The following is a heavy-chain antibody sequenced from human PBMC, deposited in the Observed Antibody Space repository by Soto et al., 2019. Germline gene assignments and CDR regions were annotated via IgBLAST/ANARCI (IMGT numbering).Heavy chain of an antibody. CDR1: GLSFGDDA. V-gene: IGHV3-30-3*01. J-gene: IGHJ6*02. CDR2: ITYDGSSK. Sequence: QVHLVESGGGVVQPGRSLRLSCAASGLSFGDDAMHWVRQAPGKGLEWVAVITYDGSSKYYADSVRGRFTISRDNSKSTLYLQIDSLITKDTAVYYCARDVGTQMDFWSTSGMDVWGQGTTVTVSS. CDR3: ARDVGTQMDFWSTSGMDV. D-gene: IGHD3-3*01.